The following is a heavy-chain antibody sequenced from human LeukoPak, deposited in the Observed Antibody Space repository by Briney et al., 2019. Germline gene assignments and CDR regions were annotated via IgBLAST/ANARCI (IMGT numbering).Heavy chain of an antibody. CDR3: ARDQGGAAGTGESFDY. Sequence: GGSLRLSCAASGFTFSSYAMHWVRQAPGKALEWVAVISYDGSNKYYADSVKGRFTISRDNSKNTLYLQMNSLRAEDTAVYYCARDQGGAAGTGESFDYWGQGTLVTVSS. CDR1: GFTFSSYA. J-gene: IGHJ4*02. CDR2: ISYDGSNK. V-gene: IGHV3-30-3*01. D-gene: IGHD6-13*01.